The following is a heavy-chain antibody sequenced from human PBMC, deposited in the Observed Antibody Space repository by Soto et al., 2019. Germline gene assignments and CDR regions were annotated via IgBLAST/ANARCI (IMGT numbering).Heavy chain of an antibody. D-gene: IGHD2-2*01. CDR1: GFTFSSYG. CDR2: ISYDGSNK. CDR3: AKDFVVVPAAPMPYYYYYGMDV. V-gene: IGHV3-30*18. Sequence: GGSLRLSCAASGFTFSSYGMHWVRQAPGKGLEWVAVISYDGSNKYYADSVKGRFTISRDNSKNTLYLQMNSLRAEDTAVYYCAKDFVVVPAAPMPYYYYYGMDVWGQGTTVTVSS. J-gene: IGHJ6*02.